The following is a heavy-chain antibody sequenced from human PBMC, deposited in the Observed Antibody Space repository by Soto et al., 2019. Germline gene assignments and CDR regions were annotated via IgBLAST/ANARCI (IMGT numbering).Heavy chain of an antibody. V-gene: IGHV3-48*02. J-gene: IGHJ4*02. CDR2: ISSSSSTI. CDR1: GFTFSSHS. CDR3: ARVGWGSSSGY. Sequence: EVQLVESGGGLVQPGGSLRLSCAASGFTFSSHSMNWVRQAPGKGLEWVSYISSSSSTIYYADSVKGRFTISRDNAKNSLYLPMNSLRDEDTAVYYCARVGWGSSSGYWGQGTLVTVSS. D-gene: IGHD6-6*01.